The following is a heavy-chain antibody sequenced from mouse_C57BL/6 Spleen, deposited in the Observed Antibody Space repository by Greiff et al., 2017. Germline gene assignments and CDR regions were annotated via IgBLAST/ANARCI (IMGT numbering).Heavy chain of an antibody. J-gene: IGHJ4*01. CDR3: ARSLGRRDYAMDY. D-gene: IGHD4-1*01. CDR2: ISYSGNT. Sequence: VQLQQSGPGLAKPSQTLSLTCSVTGYSITSDYWNWIRKFPGNKLEYMGYISYSGNTYYNPSLKSRISMTRDTSKNQYYLQLNSVTTEDTATYYCARSLGRRDYAMDYWGQGTSVTVSS. V-gene: IGHV3-8*01. CDR1: GYSITSDY.